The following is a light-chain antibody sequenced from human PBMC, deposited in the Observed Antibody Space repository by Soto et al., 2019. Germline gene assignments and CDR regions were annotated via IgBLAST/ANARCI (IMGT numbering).Light chain of an antibody. Sequence: DIQMTQSPCTLSSFVGEKVISTCRASQSPSTWLAWYQQKPGKAPKLLVFKVSSLESGVPSRFSGSGSGTEFTLTISSLQPDDFATYYCHQYNSYHTFGGGTKVDIK. J-gene: IGKJ4*01. V-gene: IGKV1-5*03. CDR3: HQYNSYHT. CDR2: KVS. CDR1: QSPSTW.